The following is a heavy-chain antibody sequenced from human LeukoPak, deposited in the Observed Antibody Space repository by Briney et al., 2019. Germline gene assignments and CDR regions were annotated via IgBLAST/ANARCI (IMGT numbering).Heavy chain of an antibody. CDR3: ARVGDICSSTSCYAGGY. D-gene: IGHD2-2*01. J-gene: IGHJ4*02. Sequence: PGGSLRLSCAASAFTFSSYAMNWVRQAPGKGLEWVSYISSSGSTTHYADSVKGRFIISRDNAKNSLYLQMNSLRAEDTAVYYCARVGDICSSTSCYAGGYWGQGTLVTVSS. V-gene: IGHV3-48*03. CDR2: ISSSGSTT. CDR1: AFTFSSYA.